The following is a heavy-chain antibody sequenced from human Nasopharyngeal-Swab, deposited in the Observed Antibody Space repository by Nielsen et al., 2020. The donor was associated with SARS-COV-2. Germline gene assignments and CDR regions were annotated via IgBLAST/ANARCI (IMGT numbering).Heavy chain of an antibody. D-gene: IGHD6-13*01. CDR3: AAEKGGYSELYH. CDR1: GYTLTELS. V-gene: IGHV1-24*01. Sequence: ASVKVSCKVSGYTLTELSIQWVRQAPGKGLEWMGGFDPEVGETIHTQKFQGRVTMTEDTSTDTAYMELSSLRSEDTAVYYCAAEKGGYSELYHWGQGTQVTVSS. CDR2: FDPEVGET. J-gene: IGHJ5*02.